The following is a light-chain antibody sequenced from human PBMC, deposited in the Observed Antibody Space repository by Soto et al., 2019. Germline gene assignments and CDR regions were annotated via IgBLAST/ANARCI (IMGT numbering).Light chain of an antibody. V-gene: IGKV1-27*01. CDR3: QKYNSAPPIT. CDR2: AAS. Sequence: DIQMTQSPSSLSASVGDRVTITCRASQGISNYLAWYQQKPGKVPKLLIYAASTLQSGVPSRFSGSGSGTDFTLTISSLQPEDAATYYCQKYNSAPPITFGPGTKVDIK. J-gene: IGKJ3*01. CDR1: QGISNY.